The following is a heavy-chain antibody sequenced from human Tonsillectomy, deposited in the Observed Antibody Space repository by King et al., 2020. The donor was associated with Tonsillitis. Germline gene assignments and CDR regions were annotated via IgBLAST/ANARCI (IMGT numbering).Heavy chain of an antibody. Sequence: QLVQSGAEVKKPGSSVKVSCKASGGTFSSYAISWVRQAPGQGLEWMGGIIPIFGTANYAQKFQGRVTITADESTSTAYMELSSLRAEDTAVYYCASGDTAMPNPYYYGMDVWGQGTTVTVSS. D-gene: IGHD5-18*01. CDR3: ASGDTAMPNPYYYGMDV. CDR2: IIPIFGTA. J-gene: IGHJ6*02. V-gene: IGHV1-69*12. CDR1: GGTFSSYA.